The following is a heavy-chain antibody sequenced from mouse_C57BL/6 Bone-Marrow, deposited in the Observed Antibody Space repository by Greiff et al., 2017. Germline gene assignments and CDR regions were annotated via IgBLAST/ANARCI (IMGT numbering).Heavy chain of an antibody. Sequence: EVKLVESGGDLVKPGGSLKLSCAASGFTFSSYGMSWVRQTPDKRLEWVATISSGGSYTSYPDSVKGRFTISRDNAKNTLYLQMSSLKAEDTAMYYCARHYYGSRYYFDYWGQGTTLTVSS. D-gene: IGHD1-1*01. J-gene: IGHJ2*01. CDR2: ISSGGSYT. V-gene: IGHV5-6*01. CDR1: GFTFSSYG. CDR3: ARHYYGSRYYFDY.